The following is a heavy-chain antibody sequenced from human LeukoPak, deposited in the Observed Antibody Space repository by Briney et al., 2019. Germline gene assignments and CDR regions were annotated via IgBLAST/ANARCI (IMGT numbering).Heavy chain of an antibody. CDR2: INAGNGKT. V-gene: IGHV1-3*01. CDR3: ARGRWTATETTYYLDY. CDR1: GYSFSDCA. J-gene: IGHJ4*02. Sequence: ASVKVSCKASGYSFSDCAIQWVRQAPGQRLEWMGWINAGNGKTKYSQNFQGRGTITRDRSASTAYMELSSLRSEDTSIYYCARGRWTATETTYYLDYWGQGTLVTVSS. D-gene: IGHD4-17*01.